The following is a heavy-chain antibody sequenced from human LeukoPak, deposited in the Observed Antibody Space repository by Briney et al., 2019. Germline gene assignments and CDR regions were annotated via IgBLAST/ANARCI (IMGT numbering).Heavy chain of an antibody. Sequence: GGSLRLSYAASGFNFRTYGMHWVRQAPGKGLEWVAIVSYDGGSQYYGDSVKGRFIISRDNSKNTVYLQMNSLKTEDTASYYCVKGMREGYYGSGSYFSAFDNWGQGTVVTVHS. CDR3: VKGMREGYYGSGSYFSAFDN. D-gene: IGHD3-10*01. V-gene: IGHV3-30*18. CDR1: GFNFRTYG. J-gene: IGHJ4*02. CDR2: VSYDGGSQ.